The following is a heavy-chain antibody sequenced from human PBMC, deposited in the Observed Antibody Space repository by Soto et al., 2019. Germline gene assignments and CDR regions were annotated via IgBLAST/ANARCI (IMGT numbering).Heavy chain of an antibody. J-gene: IGHJ3*02. D-gene: IGHD4-17*01. CDR3: TTRLRLTTPDGFDI. CDR1: GGSISSYY. Sequence: SETLSLTCTVPGGSISSYYWSWIRQPPGKGLEWIGYIYYSGSTNYNPSLKSRVTISVDTSKNQFSLKLSSVTAGDTAVYYCTTRLRLTTPDGFDIWGQGTMVTLSS. V-gene: IGHV4-59*01. CDR2: IYYSGST.